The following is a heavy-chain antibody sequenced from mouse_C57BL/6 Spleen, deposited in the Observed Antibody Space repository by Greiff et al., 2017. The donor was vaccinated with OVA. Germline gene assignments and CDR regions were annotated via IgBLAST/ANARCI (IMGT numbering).Heavy chain of an antibody. V-gene: IGHV1-81*01. CDR3: ARGGNWDEYAMDY. J-gene: IGHJ4*01. CDR2: IYPRSGNT. Sequence: QVQLKESGAELARPGASVKLSCKASGYTFTSYGISWVKQRTGQGLEWIGEIYPRSGNTYYNEKFKGKATLTADKSSSTAYMELRSLTSEDSAVYFCARGGNWDEYAMDYWGQGTSVTVSS. CDR1: GYTFTSYG. D-gene: IGHD4-1*01.